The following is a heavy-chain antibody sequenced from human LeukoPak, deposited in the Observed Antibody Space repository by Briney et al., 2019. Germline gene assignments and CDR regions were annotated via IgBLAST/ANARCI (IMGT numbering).Heavy chain of an antibody. Sequence: SETLSLTCAVYDGSFSGYYWSWIRQPPGKGLEWIGEINHSGSTNYNPSLKSRVTISVDTSKNQFSLKLSSVTAADTAVYYCARGRNGYYGSGSYVSHFDYWGQGTLVTVSS. CDR3: ARGRNGYYGSGSYVSHFDY. D-gene: IGHD3-10*01. J-gene: IGHJ4*02. CDR1: DGSFSGYY. V-gene: IGHV4-34*01. CDR2: INHSGST.